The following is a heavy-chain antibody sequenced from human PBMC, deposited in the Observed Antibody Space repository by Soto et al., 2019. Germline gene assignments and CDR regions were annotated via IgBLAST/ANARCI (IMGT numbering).Heavy chain of an antibody. J-gene: IGHJ5*02. Sequence: HPGGSLRLSCTASGFTFSSHDMHWVRQVTGKGLEWVSGIESDGDAKYLASVKGRFSISREDAKNSLHLQMNSLRAEDTAVYYCARGGIEGVTWNWFDTWGQGTLVTVSS. CDR3: ARGGIEGVTWNWFDT. CDR1: GFTFSSHD. V-gene: IGHV3-13*01. D-gene: IGHD3-16*01. CDR2: IESDGDA.